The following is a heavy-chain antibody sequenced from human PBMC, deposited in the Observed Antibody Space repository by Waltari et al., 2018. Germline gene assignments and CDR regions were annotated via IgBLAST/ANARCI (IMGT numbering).Heavy chain of an antibody. J-gene: IGHJ3*02. D-gene: IGHD7-27*01. CDR1: GGSISSSSYY. CDR3: ATGGDHDAFDI. V-gene: IGHV3-48*03. CDR2: ISSSGSTI. Sequence: LQLQESGPGLVKPSETLSLTCTVSGGSISSSSYYWGWVRQAPGKGLEWVSYISSSGSTIYYADSVKGRFTISRDNAKNSLYLQMNSLRAEDTAVYYCATGGDHDAFDIWGQGTMVTVSS.